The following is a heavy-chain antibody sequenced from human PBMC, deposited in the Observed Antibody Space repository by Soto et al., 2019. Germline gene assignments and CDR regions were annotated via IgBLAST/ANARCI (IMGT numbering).Heavy chain of an antibody. CDR1: GFTFSSYG. J-gene: IGHJ6*02. V-gene: IGHV3-30*18. CDR2: ISYDGSNK. D-gene: IGHD3-16*01. CDR3: AKDDGHILISTGGMDV. Sequence: QVQLVESGGGVVQPGRSLRLSCAASGFTFSSYGMHWVRQAPGKGLEWVAVISYDGSNKYYADSVKGRFTISRDNSKNTMYLQMKSLRAEDTAVYYCAKDDGHILISTGGMDVRGHGTTVTVSS.